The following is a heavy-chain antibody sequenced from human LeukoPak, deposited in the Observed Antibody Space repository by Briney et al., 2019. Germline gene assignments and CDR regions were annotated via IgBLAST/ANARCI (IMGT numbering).Heavy chain of an antibody. V-gene: IGHV1-8*03. CDR2: MNPNSGNT. CDR1: GYTFTSYD. J-gene: IGHJ3*02. CDR3: ARDGRGSYGYSRAFDI. D-gene: IGHD5-18*01. Sequence: ASVKVSCKASGYTFTSYDINWVRQATGQGLEWMGWMNPNSGNTGYAQKFQGRVTITRNTSISTAYMELSSLRSEDTAVYCCARDGRGSYGYSRAFDIWGQGTMVTVSS.